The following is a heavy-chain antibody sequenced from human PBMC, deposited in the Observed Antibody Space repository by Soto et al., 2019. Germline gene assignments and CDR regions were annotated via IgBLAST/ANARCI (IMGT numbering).Heavy chain of an antibody. CDR2: IYHTGNA. CDR3: ARHFSVDYFDY. V-gene: IGHV4-39*01. CDR1: GDSISNSRFY. Sequence: SETLSLTCSVSGDSISNSRFYWAWIRQPPGEGLEWIGSIYHTGNAYYNPSLKSRVTISVDTSKNQFSLKLTSVTAADAAVYYCARHFSVDYFDYWGQGALVTVSS. J-gene: IGHJ4*02.